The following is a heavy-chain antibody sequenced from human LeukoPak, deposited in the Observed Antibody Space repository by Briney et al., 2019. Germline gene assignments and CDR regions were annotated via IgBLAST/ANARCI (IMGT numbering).Heavy chain of an antibody. Sequence: GGSLRLSCAASGFIFNNYTLNWVRQAPGKGLEWVSSITSRSTNTYYADSVKGRFTISRDNAKNSLYLQMNSLRAEDTAVYYCATVQSGRTKKDIVVIPTVIPSTIWGQGTLVTVSS. D-gene: IGHD2-2*02. CDR1: GFIFNNYT. CDR2: ITSRSTNT. CDR3: ATVQSGRTKKDIVVIPTVIPSTI. J-gene: IGHJ4*02. V-gene: IGHV3-21*01.